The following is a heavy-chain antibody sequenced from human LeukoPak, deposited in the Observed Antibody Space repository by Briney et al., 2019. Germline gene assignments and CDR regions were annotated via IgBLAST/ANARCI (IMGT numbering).Heavy chain of an antibody. D-gene: IGHD3-10*01. Sequence: PSETLSLTCTVSGGSISSGSHYWSWIRQPAGKGLEWIGRIYTSGSTNYNPSLKSRVTISVDTSKNQFSLKLTSVNAADTAVYYCARDKYGSGSYSWSKRLDSWGQGTLVTVSS. V-gene: IGHV4-61*02. CDR1: GGSISSGSHY. CDR2: IYTSGST. J-gene: IGHJ4*02. CDR3: ARDKYGSGSYSWSKRLDS.